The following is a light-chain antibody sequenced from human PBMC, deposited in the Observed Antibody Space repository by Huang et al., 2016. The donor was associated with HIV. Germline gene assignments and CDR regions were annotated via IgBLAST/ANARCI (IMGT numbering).Light chain of an antibody. CDR3: QQFSDFF. J-gene: IGKJ3*01. V-gene: IGKV1-9*01. CDR2: ATS. CDR1: QDINNN. Sequence: IQLTQFPSSLSASVGDRVSITCRASQDINNNLAWYQQKPGKAPKLLISATSTFQNGVPSRVSGRGSGTVFILTINNLQPEEFATYYCQQFSDFFFGPGTRVDVK.